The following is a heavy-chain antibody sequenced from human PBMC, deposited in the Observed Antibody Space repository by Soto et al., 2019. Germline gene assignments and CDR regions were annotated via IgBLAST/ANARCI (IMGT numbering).Heavy chain of an antibody. CDR1: GLSFSGYY. CDR2: INHSGST. Sequence: SETLSLTCAVYGLSFSGYYWSWIRQPPGKGLEWIGEINHSGSTNYTPSLKSRVTISAHTSKNQFSLRLSSANAADTAVYYCGRGRGYSYPHHTYYMDVWGKGTTVTVSS. J-gene: IGHJ6*03. V-gene: IGHV4-34*01. CDR3: GRGRGYSYPHHTYYMDV. D-gene: IGHD5-18*01.